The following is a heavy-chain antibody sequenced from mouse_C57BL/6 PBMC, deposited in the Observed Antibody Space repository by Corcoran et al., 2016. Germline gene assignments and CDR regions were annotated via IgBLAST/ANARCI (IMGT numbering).Heavy chain of an antibody. Sequence: QIQLVQSGPELKKPGETVKISCKASGYTFTTYGMSWVKQAPGKGLKWMGWINTYSGVPTYADDFKGRFAFSLETSASTAYLQIKHLKNEDTATYFCANRNYYGSSYGYFDVWGTGTTVTVSS. J-gene: IGHJ1*03. CDR1: GYTFTTYG. V-gene: IGHV9-3*01. D-gene: IGHD1-1*01. CDR2: INTYSGVP. CDR3: ANRNYYGSSYGYFDV.